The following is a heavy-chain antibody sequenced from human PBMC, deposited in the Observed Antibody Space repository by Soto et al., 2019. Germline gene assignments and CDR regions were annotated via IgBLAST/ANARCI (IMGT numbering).Heavy chain of an antibody. D-gene: IGHD3-9*01. V-gene: IGHV3-23*01. CDR3: AKVRQRFLDILTGATNFDA. J-gene: IGHJ4*02. Sequence: EVHLLGSGGDLVKPGGSLRLSCEVSGFTFNNFAMSWVRQSPGKGLEWVSTISSDGDLRHYAESVKGRFTISRDNSKRSLFLQMNSLRAEDTALYFCAKVRQRFLDILTGATNFDAWGQGTRVTVSS. CDR1: GFTFNNFA. CDR2: ISSDGDLR.